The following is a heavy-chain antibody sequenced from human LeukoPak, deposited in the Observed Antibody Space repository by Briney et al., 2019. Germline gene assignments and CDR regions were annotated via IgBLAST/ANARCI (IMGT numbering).Heavy chain of an antibody. J-gene: IGHJ6*03. Sequence: GGSLRLSCAASGFTFSSSWMSWVRQALGKGLEWVANIKQDGSEKYYVDSVKGRFTISRDNAKNSLYLQMNSLRAEDTAVYYCARDGTTTYYYYYMDVWGKGTTVTISS. V-gene: IGHV3-7*01. CDR2: IKQDGSEK. D-gene: IGHD1-1*01. CDR3: ARDGTTTYYYYYMDV. CDR1: GFTFSSSW.